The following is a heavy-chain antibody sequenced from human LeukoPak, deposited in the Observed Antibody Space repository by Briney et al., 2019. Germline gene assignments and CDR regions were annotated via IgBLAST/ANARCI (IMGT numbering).Heavy chain of an antibody. V-gene: IGHV3-7*03. CDR3: TKDMSPTGTTLGYLDS. J-gene: IGHJ4*02. D-gene: IGHD1-1*01. CDR1: GFTFSSDW. Sequence: GGSLRLSCAASGFTFSSDWMIWVRQAPGKGLEWVANIKPDEGEKYYVDSVKGRFTVSRDNAKNSLYLEMNSLRPADTALYYCTKDMSPTGTTLGYLDSWGQGTLVTVSS. CDR2: IKPDEGEK.